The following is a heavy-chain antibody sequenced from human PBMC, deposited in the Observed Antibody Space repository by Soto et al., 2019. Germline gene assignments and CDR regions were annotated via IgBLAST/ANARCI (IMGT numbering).Heavy chain of an antibody. D-gene: IGHD2-15*01. J-gene: IGHJ4*02. CDR3: ARDPGSGHYFAS. CDR2: INPDNANT. CDR1: GYTFISRA. V-gene: IGHV1-3*01. Sequence: QVQLVQSGAEVKKPGASVKISCEASGYTFISRALHWVRQAPGQRLEWMGWINPDNANTKYSQNFQGRFTFTRATPAPTAYMERSSLRSEDPAVYFCARDPGSGHYFASWGQGPLVTVSS.